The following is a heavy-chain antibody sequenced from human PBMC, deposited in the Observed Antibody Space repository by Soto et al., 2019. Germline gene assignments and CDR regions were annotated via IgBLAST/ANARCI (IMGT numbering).Heavy chain of an antibody. CDR1: GDSVSSNSAA. Sequence: SQTLSLTCVISGDSVSSNSAAWNWIRQSPSRGLEWLGRTYYRSKWYNDYALSVKSRITINPDTSKNQCSLHLNSVTPEDTAVYISARERGTRCSGGTCYFYNAFDICGEGTMGSASS. CDR3: ARERGTRCSGGTCYFYNAFDI. V-gene: IGHV6-1*01. D-gene: IGHD2-15*01. J-gene: IGHJ3*02. CDR2: TYYRSKWYN.